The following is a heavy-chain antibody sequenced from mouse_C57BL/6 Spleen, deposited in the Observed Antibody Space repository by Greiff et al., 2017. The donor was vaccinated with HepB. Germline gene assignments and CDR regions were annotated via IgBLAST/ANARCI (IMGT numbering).Heavy chain of an antibody. J-gene: IGHJ2*01. CDR3: ATGRYFDY. CDR2: ISSGSSTI. CDR1: GFTFSDYG. V-gene: IGHV5-17*01. Sequence: DVKLVESGGGLVKPGGSLKLSCAASGFTFSDYGMHWVRQAPEKGLEWVAYISSGSSTIYYADTVKGRFTISRDNAKNTLFLQMTSLRSEDTAMYYCATGRYFDYWGQGTTLTVSS.